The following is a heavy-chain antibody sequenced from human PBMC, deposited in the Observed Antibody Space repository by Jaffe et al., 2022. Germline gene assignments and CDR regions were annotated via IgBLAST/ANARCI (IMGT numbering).Heavy chain of an antibody. CDR2: FSGSSPRA. J-gene: IGHJ4*02. D-gene: IGHD4-17*01. Sequence: EVQLLESGGGLVKPGGSLRLSCAASGFTFKTSAMSWVRRSPGRGLEWISAFSGSSPRAYYADSVKGRFTISRDNSQNTLYLQMTDLRADDSAIYYCAKEGNYGDFDHLGQGTRVTVSS. CDR1: GFTFKTSA. V-gene: IGHV3-23*01. CDR3: AKEGNYGDFDH.